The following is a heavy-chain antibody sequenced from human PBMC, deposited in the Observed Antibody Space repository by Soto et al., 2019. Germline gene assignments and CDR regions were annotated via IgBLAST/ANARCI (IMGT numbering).Heavy chain of an antibody. Sequence: ASVKVSCKASGYTFTGYYMHWVRQAPGQGLEWMGWINPNSGGTNYAQKFQGWVTMTRDTSISTAYMELSRLRSDDTAVYYCARVGSGYYTGMDVWGQGTTVTVS. CDR2: INPNSGGT. D-gene: IGHD3-10*01. J-gene: IGHJ6*02. CDR3: ARVGSGYYTGMDV. CDR1: GYTFTGYY. V-gene: IGHV1-2*04.